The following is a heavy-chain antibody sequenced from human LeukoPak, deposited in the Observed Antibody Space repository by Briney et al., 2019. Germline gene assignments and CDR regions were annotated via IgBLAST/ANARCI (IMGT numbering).Heavy chain of an antibody. CDR3: ARTDYGDSEPYFDY. J-gene: IGHJ4*02. Sequence: SGTLSLTCAVSGGSISSSNWWSWVRQPPGKGLEWIGEIYHNGNSNYNPSLKSRVTISVDKSNNQFSLKLSSVTAADTAVYYCARTDYGDSEPYFDYWGQGTLVTVSS. D-gene: IGHD4-17*01. CDR2: IYHNGNS. CDR1: GGSISSSNW. V-gene: IGHV4-4*02.